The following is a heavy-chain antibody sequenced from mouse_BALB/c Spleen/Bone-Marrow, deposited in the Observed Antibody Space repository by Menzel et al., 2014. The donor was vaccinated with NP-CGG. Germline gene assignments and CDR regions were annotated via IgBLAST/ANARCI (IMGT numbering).Heavy chain of an antibody. CDR1: GFNIKDTY. Sequence: VQLKQSGAELVKPGASVKLSCTASGFNIKDTYIHWVKQRPEQGLEWIGRIDPANGNTKYDPKFQGKATITADTSSNTAYLHLSSLTSEDTAVYYCARYRYYGSSGWDYWGQGTSVTASS. J-gene: IGHJ4*01. V-gene: IGHV14-3*02. D-gene: IGHD1-1*01. CDR2: IDPANGNT. CDR3: ARYRYYGSSGWDY.